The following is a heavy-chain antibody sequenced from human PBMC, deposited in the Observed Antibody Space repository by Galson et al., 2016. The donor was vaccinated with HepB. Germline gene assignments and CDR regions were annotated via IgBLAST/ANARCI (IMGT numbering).Heavy chain of an antibody. J-gene: IGHJ1*01. Sequence: SVKVSCKASGYSSNGFSVYYMHWVRQAPGQGLEWMGRISPDNGGTNYAQKFQGRVTMTRDTSSSTVYMELRRLRSDDTAFYYCARGTSILAVAGRIKGSNYFQHWGQGTLVTVSS. CDR1: GYSSNGFSVYY. V-gene: IGHV1-2*06. D-gene: IGHD6-19*01. CDR3: ARGTSILAVAGRIKGSNYFQH. CDR2: ISPDNGGT.